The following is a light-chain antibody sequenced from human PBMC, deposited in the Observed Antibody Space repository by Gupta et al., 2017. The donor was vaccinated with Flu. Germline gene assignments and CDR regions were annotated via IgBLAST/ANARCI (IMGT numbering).Light chain of an antibody. Sequence: DTRLVSPEGRAALSWARQSDGRSFSSWDQQKPGQPPRLLIYGASTRATGVPARFSGSGSGTDFTLTISSLQSEDFVIYYCQHDNYCPLTFGHGTKVEIK. CDR3: QHDNYCPLT. V-gene: IGKV3D-7*01. CDR2: GAS. CDR1: QSDGRSF. J-gene: IGKJ1*01.